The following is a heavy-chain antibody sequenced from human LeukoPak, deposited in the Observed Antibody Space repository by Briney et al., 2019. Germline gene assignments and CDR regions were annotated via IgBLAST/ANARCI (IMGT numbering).Heavy chain of an antibody. CDR3: AREGHGSGSYSFDY. CDR2: VNSDGSST. CDR1: GFTFSNYW. Sequence: GGSLRLSCAASGFTFSNYWMHWVRQAPGKGLVWVSRVNSDGSSTIYADSVKGRFTISRDNAKSTLYLQMNSLRAEDTAVYYCAREGHGSGSYSFDYWGQGTLVTVSS. D-gene: IGHD3-10*01. V-gene: IGHV3-74*01. J-gene: IGHJ4*02.